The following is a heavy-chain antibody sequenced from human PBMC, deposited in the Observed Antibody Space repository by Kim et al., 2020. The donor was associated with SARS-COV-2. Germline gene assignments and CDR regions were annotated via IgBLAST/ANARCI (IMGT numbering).Heavy chain of an antibody. Sequence: GGSLRLSCAASGFTFSSYSMNWVRQAPGKGLEWVSSISSSSSYIYYADSVKGRFTISRDNAKNSLYLQMNSLRAEDTAVYYCARDREEDYYGSGSHYYYGMDGWGQGTTVTVSS. V-gene: IGHV3-21*01. CDR3: ARDREEDYYGSGSHYYYGMDG. D-gene: IGHD3-10*01. J-gene: IGHJ6*02. CDR1: GFTFSSYS. CDR2: ISSSSSYI.